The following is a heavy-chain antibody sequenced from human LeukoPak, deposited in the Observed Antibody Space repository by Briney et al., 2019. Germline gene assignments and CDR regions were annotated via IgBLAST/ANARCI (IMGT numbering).Heavy chain of an antibody. Sequence: PGGSLRLSCAASGFTFSSYAMSWVRQAPWKGLEWVSGITWGRDNLFTISRDNRKNLLHLQMNSLRPDDSAVYYCVKDLGSAITSALALDVRGQGTTVTMSS. CDR2: ITWGRDN. CDR3: VKDLGSAITSALALDV. D-gene: IGHD2-15*01. J-gene: IGHJ6*02. V-gene: IGHV3-23*01. CDR1: GFTFSSYA.